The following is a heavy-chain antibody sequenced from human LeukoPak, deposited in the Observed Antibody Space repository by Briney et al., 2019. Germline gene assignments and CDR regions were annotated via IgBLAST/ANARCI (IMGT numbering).Heavy chain of an antibody. D-gene: IGHD1-26*01. V-gene: IGHV3-7*05. CDR1: GFTFSNYW. Sequence: GGSLRLSCAASGFTFSNYWMHGVRQAPGKGLEWVASINQAGSEKHYVDSVKGRFAISRDNAKDSLYLQLNSLRAEDTAVYYCARDRRVVGATIWFYFDYWGQGTLVTVSS. CDR2: INQAGSEK. CDR3: ARDRRVVGATIWFYFDY. J-gene: IGHJ4*02.